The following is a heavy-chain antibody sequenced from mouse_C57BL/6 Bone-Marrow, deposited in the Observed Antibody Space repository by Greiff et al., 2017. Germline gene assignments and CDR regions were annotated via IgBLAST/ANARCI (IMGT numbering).Heavy chain of an antibody. CDR1: GYTFTSYW. V-gene: IGHV1-53*01. CDR3: AGGGSYQAWFAY. J-gene: IGHJ3*01. D-gene: IGHD2-10*01. Sequence: QVQLQQPGTELVKPGASVKLSCKASGYTFTSYWMHWVQQRPGPGLEWIGNINPSNGGTNYNEKFKSKATLTVDKSSSTAYMQLSRLTSEDSAVYYCAGGGSYQAWFAYWGQGTLVTVSA. CDR2: INPSNGGT.